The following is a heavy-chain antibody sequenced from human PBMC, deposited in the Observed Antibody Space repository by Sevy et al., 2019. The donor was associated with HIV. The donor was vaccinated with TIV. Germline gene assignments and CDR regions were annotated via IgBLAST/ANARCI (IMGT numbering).Heavy chain of an antibody. CDR1: GFTFSSYS. V-gene: IGHV3-21*01. J-gene: IGHJ5*02. D-gene: IGHD2-2*01. CDR3: ARDRCTIASCHEGNWFDP. CDR2: ISGLSNYI. Sequence: GGSLRLSCAASGFTFSSYSMNWVRQAPGKGLEWVSSISGLSNYIYYADSVKGRFTISRDNAKNSPYLQMNSLRAEDTAVYYCARDRCTIASCHEGNWFDPWGQGTLVTVSS.